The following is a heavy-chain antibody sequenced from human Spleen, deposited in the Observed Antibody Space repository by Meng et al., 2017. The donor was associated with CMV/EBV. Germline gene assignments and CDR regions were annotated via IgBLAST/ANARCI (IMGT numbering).Heavy chain of an antibody. J-gene: IGHJ4*02. CDR2: IDHSGST. Sequence: LTCAVYGDALSARYWSWLRQPPGKGLEWIGEIDHSGSTIYNPSLKSRVTISVDTSKKQFSLKLTSVTAADTAVYYCATHLVVGSTPRNWGQGTLVTVSS. CDR3: ATHLVVGSTPRN. D-gene: IGHD6-19*01. CDR1: GDALSARY. V-gene: IGHV4-34*01.